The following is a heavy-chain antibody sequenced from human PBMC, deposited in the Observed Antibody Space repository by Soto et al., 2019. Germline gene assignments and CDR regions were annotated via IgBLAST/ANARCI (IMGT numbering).Heavy chain of an antibody. Sequence: EVQLVESGGGLVQPAGSLRVSCAASGFTFGSYWMNWVRQAPGKGLVWVSRIDSDGSSTTYADSVKGRFTTSRDNAKNTLYLQMSSLRVEDTAVYYCARGRAYGMDVWGQGTTVTVSS. CDR3: ARGRAYGMDV. CDR1: GFTFGSYW. CDR2: IDSDGSST. J-gene: IGHJ6*02. V-gene: IGHV3-74*01.